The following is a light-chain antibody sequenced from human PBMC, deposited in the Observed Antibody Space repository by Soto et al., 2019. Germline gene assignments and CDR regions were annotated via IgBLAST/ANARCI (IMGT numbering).Light chain of an antibody. CDR2: EVS. CDR3: SSSTSSSTPYV. J-gene: IGLJ1*01. CDR1: SSDVGGYNY. V-gene: IGLV2-14*01. Sequence: QSALTQPASVSGSSGQSITISCTGTSSDVGGYNYVSWYQQHPGKAPKLMIYEVSNRPSGVSNRFSGSKSGNTASLTISGLQAEDEADYYCSSSTSSSTPYVFGTGTKVTVL.